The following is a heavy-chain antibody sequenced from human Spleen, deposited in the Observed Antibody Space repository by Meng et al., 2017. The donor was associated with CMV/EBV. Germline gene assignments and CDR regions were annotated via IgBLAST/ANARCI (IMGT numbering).Heavy chain of an antibody. Sequence: GESLKISCAASGFTFSSYAMSWVRQAPGKGLEWVSAISGSGGSTYYADSVKGRLTISRDNSKNTQYLQMNSLRAEDTAVYYCAKDLDSGSYYYFDYWGQGTLVTVSS. V-gene: IGHV3-23*01. D-gene: IGHD1-26*01. CDR1: GFTFSSYA. CDR3: AKDLDSGSYYYFDY. J-gene: IGHJ4*02. CDR2: ISGSGGST.